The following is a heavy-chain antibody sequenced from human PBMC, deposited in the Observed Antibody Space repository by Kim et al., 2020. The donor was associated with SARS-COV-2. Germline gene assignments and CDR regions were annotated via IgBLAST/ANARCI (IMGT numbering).Heavy chain of an antibody. Sequence: NPPLERRVTIAVDKSKNQFSLKLSSVTAADTAVYYCARLYYGDHPVYFDYWGQGTLVTVSS. V-gene: IGHV4-4*02. CDR3: ARLYYGDHPVYFDY. J-gene: IGHJ4*02. D-gene: IGHD4-17*01.